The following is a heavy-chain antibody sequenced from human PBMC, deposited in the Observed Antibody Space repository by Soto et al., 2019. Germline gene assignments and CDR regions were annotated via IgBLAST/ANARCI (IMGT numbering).Heavy chain of an antibody. CDR3: VGRLTSIDNVFDS. CDR2: VSSSGNS. Sequence: SETLSLTCTVSGDSISSATRYWNWIRQHPGKGLEWIGYVSSSGNSYYSPSLKSRVFMSVDTSKNLFSLKLSSVTAEDTAIYYCVGRLTSIDNVFDSWGQGTQVTVSS. J-gene: IGHJ4*02. CDR1: GDSISSATRY. D-gene: IGHD1-1*01. V-gene: IGHV4-31*03.